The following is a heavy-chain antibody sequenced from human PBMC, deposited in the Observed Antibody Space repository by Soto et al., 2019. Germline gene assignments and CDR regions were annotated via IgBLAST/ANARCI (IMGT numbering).Heavy chain of an antibody. CDR1: GYTFTSYS. J-gene: IGHJ4*03. CDR2: INTDNGDA. V-gene: IGHV1-3*04. Sequence: ASVKVSCKASGYTFTSYSIHWVRQAPGQGLEWIGWINTDNGDAKYSQKFQGRVTVTRDTSATTAYMEVSSLRSEDTAVYYCARDQGYVVYWGLGT. CDR3: ARDQGYVVY.